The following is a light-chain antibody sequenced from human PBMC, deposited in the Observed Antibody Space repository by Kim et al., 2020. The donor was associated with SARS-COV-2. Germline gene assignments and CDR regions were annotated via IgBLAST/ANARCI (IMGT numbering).Light chain of an antibody. CDR1: RNDVGGYSY. CDR2: EVT. Sequence: SVTMPCTGSRNDVGGYSYVSWFHPLPGKAPKHIIYEVTKRPAGVPDRFSGSKSGDTASLTVSGLQADDEADYFGASYGGTNKPYVFGTGTQLTVL. V-gene: IGLV2-8*01. CDR3: ASYGGTNKPYV. J-gene: IGLJ1*01.